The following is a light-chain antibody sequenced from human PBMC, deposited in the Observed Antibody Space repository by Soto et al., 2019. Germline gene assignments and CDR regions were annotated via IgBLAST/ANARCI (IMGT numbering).Light chain of an antibody. CDR3: QQYHSDPIT. CDR2: WAS. Sequence: DIVITQSPDSLPVSLCERATINCGCSRIVLSNNNNYLAWFQQKPGQPPRLFIYWASTRGSGVPDRFSGSGSGTDFTLTISNVEAEDVAIYYCQQYHSDPITFGQGTRWRL. J-gene: IGKJ5*01. V-gene: IGKV4-1*01. CDR1: RIVLSNNNNY.